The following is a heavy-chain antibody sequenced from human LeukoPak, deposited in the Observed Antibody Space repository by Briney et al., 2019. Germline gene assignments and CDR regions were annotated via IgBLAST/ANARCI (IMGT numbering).Heavy chain of an antibody. Sequence: TLSLTCTVSGGSIGTGGYYWTWIRQHPGKGLEWIGYIYYSGDTYYDPSLKSRVTISLDTSRNHFSLKLTSVTAADTAVYYCARGSTMVTPAYFDSWGQGTLVTVSS. CDR3: ARGSTMVTPAYFDS. V-gene: IGHV4-31*03. CDR2: IYYSGDT. D-gene: IGHD4-23*01. CDR1: GGSIGTGGYY. J-gene: IGHJ4*02.